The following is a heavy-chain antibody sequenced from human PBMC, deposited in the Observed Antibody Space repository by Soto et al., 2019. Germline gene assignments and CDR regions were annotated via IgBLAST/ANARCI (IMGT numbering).Heavy chain of an antibody. CDR1: GFNFSDHY. J-gene: IGHJ4*02. D-gene: IGHD6-19*01. CDR3: ARHTSGWHYYDY. CDR2: ISGSSRYT. V-gene: IGHV3-11*06. Sequence: GGSLRLSCAASGFNFSDHYMNWIRQAPGKGLEWVSYISGSSRYTNFADSVKGRFTISRDNAKNSLYLQMNSLRAEDTAVYYCARHTSGWHYYDYWGQGTPVTVSS.